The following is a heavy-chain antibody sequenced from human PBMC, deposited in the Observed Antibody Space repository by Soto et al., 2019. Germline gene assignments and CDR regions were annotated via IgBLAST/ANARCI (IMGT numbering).Heavy chain of an antibody. CDR1: GFTFSSYG. J-gene: IGHJ4*02. Sequence: QVQLVESGGGVVQPGRSLRLSCAASGFTFSSYGMHWVRQAPGKGLEWVAVISYDGSNKYYADSVKGRFTISRDNSKNTLYLQMNSLRAEDTAVYYCAKDLTMRGSGYFDYWGQGTLVTVSS. D-gene: IGHD3-22*01. CDR2: ISYDGSNK. CDR3: AKDLTMRGSGYFDY. V-gene: IGHV3-30*18.